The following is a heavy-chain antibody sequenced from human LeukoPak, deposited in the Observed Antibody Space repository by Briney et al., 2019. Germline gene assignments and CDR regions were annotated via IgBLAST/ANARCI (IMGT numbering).Heavy chain of an antibody. CDR1: GGSISSYY. J-gene: IGHJ4*02. CDR2: IYYSGST. Sequence: SEALSLTCTVSGGSISSYYWSWIRQPPGKGLEWIGYIYYSGSTNYNPSLKSRVTISVDTSKNQFSLKLSSVTAADTAVYYCARLGEYGDYVGYWGQGTLVTVSS. D-gene: IGHD3-16*01. CDR3: ARLGEYGDYVGY. V-gene: IGHV4-59*08.